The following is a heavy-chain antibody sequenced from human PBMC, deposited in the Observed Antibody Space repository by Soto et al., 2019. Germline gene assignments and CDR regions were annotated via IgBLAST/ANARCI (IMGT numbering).Heavy chain of an antibody. CDR1: GGSFSGYY. Sequence: SETLSLTCAVYGGSFSGYYWSWIRQPPGKGLEWIGEINHSGSTNYNPSLKSRVTISVDTSKNQFSLKLSSVTAADTAVYYCARYCSGGSCSNEYYFDYWGQGTLVTVSS. J-gene: IGHJ4*02. CDR3: ARYCSGGSCSNEYYFDY. CDR2: INHSGST. D-gene: IGHD2-15*01. V-gene: IGHV4-34*01.